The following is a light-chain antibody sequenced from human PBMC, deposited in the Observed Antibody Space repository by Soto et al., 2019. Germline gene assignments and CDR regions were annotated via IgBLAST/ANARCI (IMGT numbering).Light chain of an antibody. V-gene: IGKV1-17*01. J-gene: IGKJ1*01. CDR2: AAS. CDR1: QGIRND. Sequence: DIQMTQSPSSLSASVGDRVTITCRASQGIRNDLGWYQQKPGKAPKRLIYAASGLQSGVPSRFSCIVSGTLFTITLFSQHPEDLATYYCQQYYSFPRTFGQGTKVEIQ. CDR3: QQYYSFPRT.